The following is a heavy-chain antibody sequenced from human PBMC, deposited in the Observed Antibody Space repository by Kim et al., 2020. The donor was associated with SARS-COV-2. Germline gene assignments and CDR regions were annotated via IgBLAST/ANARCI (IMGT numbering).Heavy chain of an antibody. V-gene: IGHV4-59*01. J-gene: IGHJ6*02. CDR3: ARGSPIIRWGATERYYYGMDV. Sequence: SETLSLTCTVSGGSISSYYWSWIRQPPGKGLEWIGYIYYSGSTNYNPSLKSRVTISVDTSKNQFSLKLSSVTAADTAVYYCARGSPIIRWGATERYYYGMDVWGQGTTVTVSS. D-gene: IGHD1-26*01. CDR1: GGSISSYY. CDR2: IYYSGST.